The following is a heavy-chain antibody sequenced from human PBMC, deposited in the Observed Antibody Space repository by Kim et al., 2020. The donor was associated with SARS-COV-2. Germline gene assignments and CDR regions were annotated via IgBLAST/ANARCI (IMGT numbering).Heavy chain of an antibody. D-gene: IGHD3-22*01. CDR1: GGSFSDYY. CDR3: ARGDSDSEASGDDANDY. V-gene: IGHV4-34*01. J-gene: IGHJ4*02. CDR2: INDHGIT. Sequence: SETLSLTCAVSGGSFSDYYWSWIRQPPGKGLEWIGEINDHGITNYNPSLKSRVSISVDTSRNHVYVRLSSVTAADTAVYYCARGDSDSEASGDDANDYWGQGTLVTVSS.